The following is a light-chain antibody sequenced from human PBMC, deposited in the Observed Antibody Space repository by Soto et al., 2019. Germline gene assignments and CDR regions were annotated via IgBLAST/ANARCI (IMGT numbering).Light chain of an antibody. V-gene: IGKV3-15*01. J-gene: IGKJ4*01. CDR2: AAS. Sequence: EIVMTQSPATLSVSPGERATLSCRASQTVYSNLAWYQQKPGQAPRLLIYAASIRATGIPARFSGSGSGTDFTLTISSLQSEDFAVYYCQQYINWPALTFGGGTTVEIK. CDR1: QTVYSN. CDR3: QQYINWPALT.